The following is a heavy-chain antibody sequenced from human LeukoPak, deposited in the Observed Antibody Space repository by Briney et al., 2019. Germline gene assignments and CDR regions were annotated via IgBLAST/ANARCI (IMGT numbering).Heavy chain of an antibody. J-gene: IGHJ3*01. CDR2: IYYSGST. D-gene: IGHD6-19*01. CDR1: GGSISSYY. CDR3: ARETEKQWQY. V-gene: IGHV4-59*01. Sequence: ASETLSLTCTVSGGSISSYYWSWIRQPPGKGLEWIGYIYYSGSTNYKPSLKSRATISVDTSKNQFSLKLSSVTAADTAVYYYARETEKQWQYWGQGTTVSVSS.